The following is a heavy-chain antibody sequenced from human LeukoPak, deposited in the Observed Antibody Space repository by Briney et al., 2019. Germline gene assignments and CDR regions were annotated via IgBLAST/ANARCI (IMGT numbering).Heavy chain of an antibody. CDR2: INHSGST. D-gene: IGHD2-8*01. Sequence: SETLSLTCAVYGGSFSGYYWSWIRQPPGKGLEWIGEINHSGSTNYNPSPQSRVTISVDTSKNQFSLKLSSVTAADTAVYYCARRLHIVLMVYAMRRSWFDPWGQGTLVTVSS. V-gene: IGHV4-34*01. CDR1: GGSFSGYY. J-gene: IGHJ5*02. CDR3: ARRLHIVLMVYAMRRSWFDP.